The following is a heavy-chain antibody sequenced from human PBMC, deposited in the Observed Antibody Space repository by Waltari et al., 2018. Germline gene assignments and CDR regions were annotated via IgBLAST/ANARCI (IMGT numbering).Heavy chain of an antibody. CDR3: AREALLYSTSGYYFDY. J-gene: IGHJ4*02. CDR2: TTQVGSEK. CDR1: GFTFRRYW. Sequence: EVQLVESGGGLVQPGGSLRLSCAASGFTFRRYWMSWVRQAPGGGREWWDKTTQVGSEKIYVESVKGRFTISRDNAKSSLYLQMNSLRVEDTAVYYCAREALLYSTSGYYFDYWGQGTLVSVSS. V-gene: IGHV3-7*01. D-gene: IGHD6-6*01.